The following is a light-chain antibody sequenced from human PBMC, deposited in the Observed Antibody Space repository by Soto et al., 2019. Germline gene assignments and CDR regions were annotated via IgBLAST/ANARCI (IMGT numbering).Light chain of an antibody. V-gene: IGLV2-14*01. Sequence: QSALTQPASVSGSPGQSITISCTGTASDVGDHNYVSWYQHHPGKAPKLMIYDVSNRPSGVSDRFSGSKSGSSASLTISGLQAEDEAEYYCSSYTSTITWVFGGGTKVTVL. CDR2: DVS. CDR1: ASDVGDHNY. J-gene: IGLJ3*02. CDR3: SSYTSTITWV.